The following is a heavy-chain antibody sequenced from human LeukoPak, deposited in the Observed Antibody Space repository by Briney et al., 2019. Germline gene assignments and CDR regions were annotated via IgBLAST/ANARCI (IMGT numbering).Heavy chain of an antibody. Sequence: SETLSLTCTVSNGSISSRSYYWGWIRRPPGKGLEWIGSIYHSGSSYYNPSLKSRVTISVDTSKNQFSLKLRSVTAADTAVYHCARAETYSSGWYDPFFDYWGQGTLVTVST. D-gene: IGHD6-19*01. CDR3: ARAETYSSGWYDPFFDY. V-gene: IGHV4-39*07. CDR1: NGSISSRSYY. J-gene: IGHJ4*02. CDR2: IYHSGSS.